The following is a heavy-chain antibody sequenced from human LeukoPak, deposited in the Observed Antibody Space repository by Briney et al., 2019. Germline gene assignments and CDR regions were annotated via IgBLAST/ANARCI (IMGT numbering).Heavy chain of an antibody. J-gene: IGHJ6*03. CDR1: GGTFSSYA. CDR3: ASATRHIKYSYGSGGWVENNYYYYYMDV. CDR2: IIPIFGTA. Sequence: GSSVKVSCKASGGTFSSYAISWVRQAPGQGLEWMGGIIPIFGTANYAQKFQGGVTITTDESTSTAYMGLSSLRSEDTAVYYCASATRHIKYSYGSGGWVENNYYYYYMDVWGKGTTVTVSS. V-gene: IGHV1-69*05. D-gene: IGHD5-18*01.